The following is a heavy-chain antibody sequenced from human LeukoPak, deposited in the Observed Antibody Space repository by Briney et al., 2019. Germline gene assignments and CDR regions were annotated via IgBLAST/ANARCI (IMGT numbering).Heavy chain of an antibody. J-gene: IGHJ3*02. V-gene: IGHV4-30-2*01. CDR3: ARLDYGSGSPPLDAFDI. D-gene: IGHD3-10*01. Sequence: PSQTLSLTCTVSGGSISSGGYYWSWIRQPPGKGLEWIGYIYHSGSTYYNPSLKSRVTISVDTSKNQFSLKLSSVTAADTAVYYCARLDYGSGSPPLDAFDIWGQGTMVTVSS. CDR1: GGSISSGGYY. CDR2: IYHSGST.